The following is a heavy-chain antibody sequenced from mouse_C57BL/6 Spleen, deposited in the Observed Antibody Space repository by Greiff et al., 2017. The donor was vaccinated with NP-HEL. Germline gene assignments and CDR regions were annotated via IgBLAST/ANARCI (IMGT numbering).Heavy chain of an antibody. CDR3: ARGKASWYAMDY. J-gene: IGHJ4*01. Sequence: EVKVVESGPGMVKPSQSLSLTCTVTGYSITSGYDWHWIRHFPGNKLEWMGYISYSGSTNYNPSLKSRTSITHDTSKNHFFLKLNSVTTEDTATYYCARGKASWYAMDYWGQGTSVTVAS. CDR1: GYSITSGYD. CDR2: ISYSGST. V-gene: IGHV3-1*01.